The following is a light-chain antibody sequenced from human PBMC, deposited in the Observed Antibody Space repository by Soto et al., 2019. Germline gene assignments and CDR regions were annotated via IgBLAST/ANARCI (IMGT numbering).Light chain of an antibody. CDR2: GAS. V-gene: IGKV3-20*01. J-gene: IGKJ1*01. CDR1: QSVSSSY. CDR3: HQYHTSPLT. Sequence: EIVLTQSPGTLSLSPGERATFSCRASQSVSSSYIAWYQQKRGQAPRRLIYGASIRATGIPARFSGSGSGTDFTLTISRLEPEDFALDYCHQYHTSPLTVGQGTKVEV.